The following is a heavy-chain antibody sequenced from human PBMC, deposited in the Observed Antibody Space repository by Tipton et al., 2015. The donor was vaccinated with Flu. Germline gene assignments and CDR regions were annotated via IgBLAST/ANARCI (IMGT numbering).Heavy chain of an antibody. Sequence: TLSLTCSVSGASISAGDYYWSWIRRHPGGGLEWIGYIYYSGRADYNPSLKSRTTKSVDSSENHLSLKLGSVTAAATAVYYCVRRGYGSGDIWGPWGQGILVTVSS. V-gene: IGHV4-31*03. CDR1: GASISAGDYY. CDR3: VRRGYGSGDIWGP. CDR2: IYYSGRA. D-gene: IGHD3-10*01. J-gene: IGHJ5*02.